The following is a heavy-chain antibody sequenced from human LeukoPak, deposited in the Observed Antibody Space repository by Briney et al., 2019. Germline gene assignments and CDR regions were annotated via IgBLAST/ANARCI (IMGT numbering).Heavy chain of an antibody. V-gene: IGHV3-9*01. CDR3: GKDGRCSGGSCYSTTWFDP. CDR2: ISWNSGII. CDR1: GFNFGDYA. Sequence: GRSLRLSCVASGFNFGDYAMHWVRQPPGKGLEWVSSISWNSGIIGYADSVKGRFTISRDNAKNSLYLQMISLRPEDTAVYYCGKDGRCSGGSCYSTTWFDPWGQGTLVTVSS. J-gene: IGHJ5*02. D-gene: IGHD2-15*01.